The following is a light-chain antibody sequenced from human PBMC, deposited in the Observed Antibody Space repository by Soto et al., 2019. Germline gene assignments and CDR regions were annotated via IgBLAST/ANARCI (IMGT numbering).Light chain of an antibody. J-gene: IGKJ1*01. V-gene: IGKV1-5*01. CDR3: QQYNSYWT. CDR1: QSISSW. CDR2: DAS. Sequence: IQRTQSPSTLSASVGARATITGRASQSISSWLAWYQQKPGKAPKLLIYDASSLESGVPSRFSGSGSGTEFTLTISSLQPDDFATYYCQQYNSYWTFGQGTKVDIK.